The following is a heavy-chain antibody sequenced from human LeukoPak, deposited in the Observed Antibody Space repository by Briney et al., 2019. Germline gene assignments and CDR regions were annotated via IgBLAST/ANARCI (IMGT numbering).Heavy chain of an antibody. Sequence: ASVKVSCKASGYTFTDYHIHWVRQAPGQGLEWMGWIYPNTGGTNYAQKFQGRVTMTRDTSISTAYMELSRLTSDDTAMYYCARTSVEVATGRGVSFDSWGQGTLVTVSS. CDR3: ARTSVEVATGRGVSFDS. V-gene: IGHV1-2*02. CDR2: IYPNTGGT. J-gene: IGHJ4*02. CDR1: GYTFTDYH. D-gene: IGHD3-10*01.